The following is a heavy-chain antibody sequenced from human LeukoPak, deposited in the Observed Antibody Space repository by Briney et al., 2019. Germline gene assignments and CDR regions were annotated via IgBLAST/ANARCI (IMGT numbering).Heavy chain of an antibody. J-gene: IGHJ4*02. CDR2: IHPSGST. CDR3: ARDSGALITYFDY. Sequence: SETLSLTCTVSGGSINSGNYYWSWIRQPAGKGLEWIGRIHPSGSTNYNPSLKSRITTSVDTSKNQFSLKLSSVTAADTAVYYCARDSGALITYFDYWGQGTLVTVSS. V-gene: IGHV4-61*02. CDR1: GGSINSGNYY. D-gene: IGHD2-15*01.